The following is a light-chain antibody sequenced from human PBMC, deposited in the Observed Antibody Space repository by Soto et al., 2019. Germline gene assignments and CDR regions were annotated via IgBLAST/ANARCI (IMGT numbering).Light chain of an antibody. J-gene: IGKJ5*01. CDR3: QQYNNWPT. V-gene: IGKV3-15*01. Sequence: EIVMTPSPATLSVSPGERATLSCRASQSVSINLAWYQQKPGQAPRLLIYVASTRATGIPARFSGSGSGTEFTLTISSLQSEDFAVYYCQQYNNWPTLGQGTRLEIK. CDR1: QSVSIN. CDR2: VAS.